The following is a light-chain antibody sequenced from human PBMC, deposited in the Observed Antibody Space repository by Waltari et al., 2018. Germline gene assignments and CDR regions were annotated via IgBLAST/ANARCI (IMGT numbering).Light chain of an antibody. CDR1: QSIRSW. Sequence: DIQLTQSPSTLSASVGDRVTITCRASQSIRSWLAWYQQKPGKAPNLLIYKASTLQSGVPSRFSGSGSRTEFTLTSSSLQPDDFASYCCQQNNKYWTFGQGTKVEIK. V-gene: IGKV1-5*03. CDR2: KAS. J-gene: IGKJ1*01. CDR3: QQNNKYWT.